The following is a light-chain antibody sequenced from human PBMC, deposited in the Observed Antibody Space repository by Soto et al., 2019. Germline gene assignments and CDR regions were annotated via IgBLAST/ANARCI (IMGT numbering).Light chain of an antibody. Sequence: SVLPQPPSVSAAPGQEVTISCSGSSSNIGNNYVSWYQQLPGTAPKLLIYENNKRPSGIPDRFSGSKSGTSATLGITGLQTGDEADYYCGTWDSSLSAYVFGTGTKVTVL. CDR3: GTWDSSLSAYV. J-gene: IGLJ1*01. V-gene: IGLV1-51*02. CDR1: SSNIGNNY. CDR2: ENN.